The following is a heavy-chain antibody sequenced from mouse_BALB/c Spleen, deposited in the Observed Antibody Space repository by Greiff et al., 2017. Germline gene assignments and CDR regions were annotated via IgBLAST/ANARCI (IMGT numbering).Heavy chain of an antibody. Sequence: EVKVEESGPSLVKPSQTLSLTCSVTGDSITSGYWNWIRKFPGNKLEYMGYISYSGSTYYNPSLKSRISITRDTSKNQYYLQLNSVTTEDTATYYCARDYGSSYDAMDYWGQGTSVTVSS. CDR1: GDSITSGY. CDR3: ARDYGSSYDAMDY. D-gene: IGHD1-1*01. CDR2: ISYSGST. V-gene: IGHV3-8*02. J-gene: IGHJ4*01.